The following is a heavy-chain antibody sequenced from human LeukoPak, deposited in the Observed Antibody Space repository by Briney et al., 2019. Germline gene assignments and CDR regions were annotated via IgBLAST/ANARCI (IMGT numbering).Heavy chain of an antibody. D-gene: IGHD3-10*01. J-gene: IGHJ6*02. CDR2: IYYSGST. CDR3: ARERGYYGSGSPYGMDV. V-gene: IGHV4-31*03. CDR1: GGSISSGGYY. Sequence: SETLSLTCTVSGGSISSGGYYWSWIRQHPGKGLEWIGYIYYSGSTYYNPSLKSRVTISVDTSKNQFSLKLSSVTAADTAVYYCARERGYYGSGSPYGMDVWGQGTTVTVSS.